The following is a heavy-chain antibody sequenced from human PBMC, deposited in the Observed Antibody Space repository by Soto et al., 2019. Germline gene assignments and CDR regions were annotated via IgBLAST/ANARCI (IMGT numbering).Heavy chain of an antibody. J-gene: IGHJ4*02. V-gene: IGHV4-59*08. CDR1: GGSISSYY. D-gene: IGHD3-10*01. Sequence: PSETLSLTCTVSGGSISSYYWSWIRQPPGKGLEWIGYIYYSGSTNYNPSLKSRVTISVDTSKNQFSLKLSSVTAADTAVYYCARHRTVLWFGELYGYFDYWGQGTLVTVSS. CDR2: IYYSGST. CDR3: ARHRTVLWFGELYGYFDY.